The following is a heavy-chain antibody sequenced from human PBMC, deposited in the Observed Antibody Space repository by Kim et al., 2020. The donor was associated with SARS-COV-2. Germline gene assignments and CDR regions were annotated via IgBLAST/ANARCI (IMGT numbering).Heavy chain of an antibody. V-gene: IGHV3-74*01. CDR2: INSDGSST. CDR3: ARDPPYCSGGSCYLDY. J-gene: IGHJ4*02. CDR1: GFTFSSYW. Sequence: GGSLRLSCAASGFTFSSYWMHWVRQAPWKGLVWVSRINSDGSSTSYADSVKGRFTISRDNAKNTLYLQMNSLRAEDTAVYYCARDPPYCSGGSCYLDYWGQGTLVTVSS. D-gene: IGHD2-15*01.